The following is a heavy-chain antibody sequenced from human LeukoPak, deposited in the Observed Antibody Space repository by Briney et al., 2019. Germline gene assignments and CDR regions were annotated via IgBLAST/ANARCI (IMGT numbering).Heavy chain of an antibody. CDR1: GYTFTSYD. J-gene: IGHJ6*03. CDR3: ARDHGVHYYLDV. V-gene: IGHV1-8*03. CDR2: MNPNSGNT. Sequence: ASVKVSCKASGYTFTSYDINWVRQATGQGLEWMGWMNPNSGNTGYAQKFQGRVTITRNTSISTAYMELSSLRSEDTAVYYCARDHGVHYYLDVWGKGTTVTISS. D-gene: IGHD3-10*01.